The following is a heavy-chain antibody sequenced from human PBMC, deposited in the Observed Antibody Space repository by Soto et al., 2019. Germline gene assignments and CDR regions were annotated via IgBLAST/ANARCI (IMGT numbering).Heavy chain of an antibody. J-gene: IGHJ3*02. CDR2: ISGSGGST. V-gene: IGHV3-23*01. CDR3: AKTTDGWFSAFEI. CDR1: GFPFSSYA. D-gene: IGHD6-19*01. Sequence: GGSLSLSCAASGFPFSSYAMSWVRQAPGKGLEWVSAISGSGGSTYYADSVKGRFTISRDNSKNTLYLQMNSLRAEDTAVYYCAKTTDGWFSAFEIWGQGTMVTVSS.